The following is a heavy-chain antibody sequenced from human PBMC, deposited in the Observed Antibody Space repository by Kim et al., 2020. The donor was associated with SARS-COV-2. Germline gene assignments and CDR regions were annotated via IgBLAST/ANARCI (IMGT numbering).Heavy chain of an antibody. CDR2: INPNSGGT. V-gene: IGHV1-2*02. D-gene: IGHD2-15*01. CDR3: ARDLGVVVAAYYFDY. CDR1: GYTFTGYY. J-gene: IGHJ4*02. Sequence: ASVKVSCKASGYTFTGYYMHWVRQAPGQGLEWMGWINPNSGGTNYAQKFQGRVTMTRDTSISTAYMELSRLRSDDTAVYYCARDLGVVVAAYYFDYWGQGTLVTVSS.